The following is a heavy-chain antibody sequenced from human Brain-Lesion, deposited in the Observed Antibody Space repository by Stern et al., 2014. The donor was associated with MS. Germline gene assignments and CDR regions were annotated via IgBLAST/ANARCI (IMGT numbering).Heavy chain of an antibody. V-gene: IGHV4-39*01. CDR1: GGSVSSTSYA. CDR2: IYYSGNT. CDR3: AGEEDIRYCSGGSCTGNWFDP. Sequence: QLQLQESGPGLVKPSETLSLTCTVAGGSVSSTSYAWAWIRQPPGKGLEWIGTIYYSGNTYYSPSPKSRLTIHLEPSKNQFSLQLRSVPAADTAVYYCAGEEDIRYCSGGSCTGNWFDPWGQGTLVTVSS. J-gene: IGHJ5*02. D-gene: IGHD2-15*01.